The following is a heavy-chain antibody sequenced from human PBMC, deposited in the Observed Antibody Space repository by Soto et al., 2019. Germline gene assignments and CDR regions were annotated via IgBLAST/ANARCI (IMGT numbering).Heavy chain of an antibody. Sequence: ASVKVSYKASRYTFTRCGLSCLGQARGQLLDWVGWISAYNGNTNYAQKLHGIVTMTTDTSTSAAYMELRSLRSDDTAVYYCARDRSSGWYYHYYGMDVWGQGTTVTVSS. CDR1: RYTFTRCG. D-gene: IGHD6-19*01. CDR2: ISAYNGNT. CDR3: ARDRSSGWYYHYYGMDV. V-gene: IGHV1-18*01. J-gene: IGHJ6*02.